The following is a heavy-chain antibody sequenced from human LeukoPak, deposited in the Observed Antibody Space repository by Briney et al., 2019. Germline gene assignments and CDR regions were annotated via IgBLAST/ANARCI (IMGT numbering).Heavy chain of an antibody. CDR1: GGSFSGYY. CDR3: ARGGGSIAAAGNPPFDY. D-gene: IGHD6-13*01. Sequence: SETLSLTCAVYGGSFSGYYWSWIRQPPGKGLEWMGEINHSGSTNYNPSLKSRVTISVDTSKNQFSLKLSSVTAADTAVYYCARGGGSIAAAGNPPFDYWGQGTLVTVSS. V-gene: IGHV4-34*01. CDR2: INHSGST. J-gene: IGHJ4*02.